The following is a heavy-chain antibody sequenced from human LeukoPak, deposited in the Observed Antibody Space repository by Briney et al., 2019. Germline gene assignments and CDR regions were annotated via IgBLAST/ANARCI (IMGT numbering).Heavy chain of an antibody. D-gene: IGHD4-11*01. CDR3: ARVPLPGTDDYSAPRGDY. Sequence: ASVKVSCKASGGTFSSYAISWVRRAPGQGLEWMGRIIPILGIANYAQKFQGRVTITADKSTSTAYMELSSLRSEDTAVYYCARVPLPGTDDYSAPRGDYWGQGTLVTVSS. CDR2: IIPILGIA. CDR1: GGTFSSYA. V-gene: IGHV1-69*04. J-gene: IGHJ4*02.